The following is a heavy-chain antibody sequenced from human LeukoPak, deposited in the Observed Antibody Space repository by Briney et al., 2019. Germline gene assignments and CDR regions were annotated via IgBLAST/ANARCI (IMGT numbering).Heavy chain of an antibody. CDR3: ADYSSSWYGGLGY. Sequence: TGGSLRLSCAASGFTFSSYAMSWVRQAPGKGLEWVSAISGSGGSTYYADSVKGRFTISRDNSKNTLYLQMNSLRAEDTAVYYCADYSSSWYGGLGYWGQGTLVTVSS. CDR2: ISGSGGST. D-gene: IGHD6-13*01. CDR1: GFTFSSYA. V-gene: IGHV3-23*01. J-gene: IGHJ4*02.